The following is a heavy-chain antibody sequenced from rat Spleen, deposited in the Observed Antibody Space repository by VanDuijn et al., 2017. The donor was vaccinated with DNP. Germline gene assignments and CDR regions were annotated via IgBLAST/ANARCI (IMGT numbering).Heavy chain of an antibody. CDR3: ATHDWDY. CDR2: ISNGGGST. J-gene: IGHJ2*01. D-gene: IGHD4-2*01. Sequence: VQLVESGGDLVQPGRSLKLSCVASGFTFSDHLMTWIRQVPGTGLEWVASISNGGGSTYYPDSVKGRFTISRDNAESTLYVQMDSLRSEDTATYYCATHDWDYWGQGFMVTVSS. V-gene: IGHV5-31*01. CDR1: GFTFSDHL.